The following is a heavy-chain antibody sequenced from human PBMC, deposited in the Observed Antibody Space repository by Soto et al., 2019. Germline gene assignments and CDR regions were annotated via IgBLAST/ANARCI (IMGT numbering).Heavy chain of an antibody. CDR3: ERGEDAFFYYGLDV. CDR1: GGSITSSY. J-gene: IGHJ6*02. V-gene: IGHV4-59*01. Sequence: ASETLSLTCTVSGGSITSSYWSWIRRPPGKGLEWIAYIYDTGISGYTPSTSYNPSLKSRVTMSVDTSKSQFSLKLTSVTAADTAVDYCERGEDAFFYYGLDVWGQGIKVPVSS. CDR2: IYDTGISGYTPST.